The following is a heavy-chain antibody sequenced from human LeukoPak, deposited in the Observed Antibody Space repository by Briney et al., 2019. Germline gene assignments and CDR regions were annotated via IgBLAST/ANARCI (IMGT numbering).Heavy chain of an antibody. CDR2: IVPILSTT. V-gene: IGHV1-69*13. Sequence: SVKVSCEASRGSFSNYAISWVRQAPGQGLEWMGGIVPILSTTNYARKFQGRVTMTAGESTSTAYMELSSLRSDDTAVYYCARGPPPYTEGDLFYYYGLDVWGQGTTVTVSS. CDR1: RGSFSNYA. CDR3: ARGPPPYTEGDLFYYYGLDV. D-gene: IGHD3-16*01. J-gene: IGHJ6*02.